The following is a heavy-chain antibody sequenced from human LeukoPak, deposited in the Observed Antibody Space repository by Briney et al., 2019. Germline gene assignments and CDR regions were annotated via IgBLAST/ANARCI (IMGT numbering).Heavy chain of an antibody. CDR1: GFTFSSYE. V-gene: IGHV3-48*03. CDR2: ISSSGSTI. D-gene: IGHD3/OR15-3a*01. J-gene: IGHJ6*04. CDR3: AKRTYYYYGMDV. Sequence: GGSLRLSCAASGFTFSSYEMNWVRQAPGKGLEWVSYISSSGSTIYYADSVKGRFTISRDNSKNTLYLQMNSLRAEDTAVYYCAKRTYYYYGMDVWGKGTTVTVSS.